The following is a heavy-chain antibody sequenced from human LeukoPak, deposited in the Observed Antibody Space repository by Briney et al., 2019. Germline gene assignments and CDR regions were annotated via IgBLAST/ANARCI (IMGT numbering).Heavy chain of an antibody. D-gene: IGHD3-22*01. V-gene: IGHV3-23*01. Sequence: PGGSLRLSCAASGFTFSVYAMTWVRQAPGKGLEWVSSINGGGAFTYYMDSVKGRFTISRDNAKNILYLQMNSLRDEDTALYYCAKDALDYDGSAHVYYFDYCGQGTLVVVSS. J-gene: IGHJ4*02. CDR2: INGGGAFT. CDR1: GFTFSVYA. CDR3: AKDALDYDGSAHVYYFDY.